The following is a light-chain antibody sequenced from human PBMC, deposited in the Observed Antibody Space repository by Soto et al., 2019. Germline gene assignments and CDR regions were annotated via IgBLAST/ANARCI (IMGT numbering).Light chain of an antibody. CDR1: QGIRSY. Sequence: AIRMTQSPSSLSASTGDRVTITCRASQGIRSYLAWYQQKPGKAPKLLLYAASTCQRGVPSRFSGSGSGPDFTLTISSLQPEDSATYFCQQLNSYPQTFGQGTRLEI. V-gene: IGKV1-8*01. CDR3: QQLNSYPQT. CDR2: AAS. J-gene: IGKJ5*01.